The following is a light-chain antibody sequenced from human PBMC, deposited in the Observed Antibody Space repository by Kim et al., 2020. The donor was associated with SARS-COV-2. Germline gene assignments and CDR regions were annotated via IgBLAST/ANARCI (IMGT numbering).Light chain of an antibody. V-gene: IGKV2-28*01. Sequence: DIVMTQSPLSLPVTPGEPASISCRSSQSLLHSNGYNYLDWYLQKPGQSPQLLIYLGSNRASGVPDRFSGSGSGTDFTLKISRVEAEDVGVYYCMQALQTGFGHGTKVDIK. CDR1: QSLLHSNGYNY. CDR3: MQALQTG. CDR2: LGS. J-gene: IGKJ1*01.